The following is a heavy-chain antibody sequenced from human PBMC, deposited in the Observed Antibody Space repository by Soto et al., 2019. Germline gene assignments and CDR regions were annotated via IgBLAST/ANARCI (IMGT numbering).Heavy chain of an antibody. CDR1: GFIFSTFG. J-gene: IGHJ4*02. Sequence: GGSLILSCSASGFIFSTFGMFWVRQAPGQGLEYVSAIFYSGSGSYYADPVRGRFTVSRDNSKNMFYLQMSSLRVEDTALYFCVRGPSRGSSLFGPLDYWGQGTQVTVSS. CDR3: VRGPSRGSSLFGPLDY. D-gene: IGHD3-3*01. V-gene: IGHV3-64D*06. CDR2: IFYSGSGS.